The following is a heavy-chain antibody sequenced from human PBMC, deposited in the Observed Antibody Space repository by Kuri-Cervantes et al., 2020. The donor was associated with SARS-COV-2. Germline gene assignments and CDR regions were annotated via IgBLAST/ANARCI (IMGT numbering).Heavy chain of an antibody. V-gene: IGHV3-21*01. D-gene: IGHD5-24*01. CDR2: ISSWSTYI. J-gene: IGHJ4*02. Sequence: GGSLRLSCAASGLTFSSYSINWVRQAPGKGLEWVSSISSWSTYIFYADSVKGRFTHSRDNARNSLYLQMNSLRAEDTAVYYCARLIGDGYPRYSFDHWGQGTLVTVSS. CDR1: GLTFSSYS. CDR3: ARLIGDGYPRYSFDH.